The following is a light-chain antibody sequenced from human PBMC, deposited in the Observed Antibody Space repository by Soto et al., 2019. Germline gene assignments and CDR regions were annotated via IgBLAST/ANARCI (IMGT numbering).Light chain of an antibody. J-gene: IGKJ2*01. CDR3: QLCSKIQTT. V-gene: IGKV1-39*01. CDR1: QSISTY. Sequence: DNQMTLSPSSLSAPVGDRVTITCRASQSISTYLNWYQQKPGKAPKLLIYAASSLQSGVPSSFSGSGSGTDFTLTISSLQPEDFTPYYCQLCSKIQTTFGQGGKVDI. CDR2: AAS.